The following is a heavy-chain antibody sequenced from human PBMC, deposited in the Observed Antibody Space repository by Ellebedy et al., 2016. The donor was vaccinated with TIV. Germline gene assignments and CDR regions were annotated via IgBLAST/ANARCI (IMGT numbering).Heavy chain of an antibody. CDR2: ISSDSRYR. D-gene: IGHD2/OR15-2a*01. J-gene: IGHJ4*02. CDR1: EFTFSHYS. V-gene: IGHV3-21*01. Sequence: GESLKISCAASEFTFSHYSMNWVRQAPGKGLQWVSYISSDSRYRNYTDSVKGRFSISRDNAKNSLSLQMDSLRAEDAALYYCVTDRGEGGLLSFFDIWGRGAQVTVST. CDR3: VTDRGEGGLLSFFDI.